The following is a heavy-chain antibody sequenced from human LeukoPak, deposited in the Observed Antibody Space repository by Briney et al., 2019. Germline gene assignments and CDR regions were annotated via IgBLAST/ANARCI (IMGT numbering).Heavy chain of an antibody. CDR1: GFTVSRND. D-gene: IGHD1-26*01. J-gene: IGHJ4*02. CDR2: IYMSGSI. Sequence: GGSLRLSRAASGFTVSRNDMSWDRQAPGKGLEWVSVIYMSGSIFYADSVKGRFTISRDNSKDTLDLQMNSLRAEDTAIYYCARHSGSYDCFDYWGQGTLVTVSS. CDR3: ARHSGSYDCFDY. V-gene: IGHV3-53*01.